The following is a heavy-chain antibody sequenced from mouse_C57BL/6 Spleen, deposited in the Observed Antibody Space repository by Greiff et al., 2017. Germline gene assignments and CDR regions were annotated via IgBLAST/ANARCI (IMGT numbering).Heavy chain of an antibody. J-gene: IGHJ2*01. CDR1: GYTFTDYY. V-gene: IGHV1-76*01. CDR3: ARYSDYGDFDY. D-gene: IGHD3-1*01. Sequence: QVQLQQSGAELVRPGASVKLSCKASGYTFTDYYINWVKQRPGQGLEWIARIYPGSGNTYYNEKFKGKATLTAEKSSSTAYMQLSSLTSEDSAVYFCARYSDYGDFDYWGQGTTLTVSS. CDR2: IYPGSGNT.